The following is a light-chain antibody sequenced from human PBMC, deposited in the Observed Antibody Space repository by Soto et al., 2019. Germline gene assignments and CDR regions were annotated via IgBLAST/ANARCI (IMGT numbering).Light chain of an antibody. CDR1: QSISSY. CDR2: AAS. J-gene: IGKJ1*01. Sequence: DIQMTQSPSSLSASVGDRVTITCRASQSISSYLNWYQQKPGKAPKLLIYAASSLQSGVPSRFSVSGSMTYFTLIISSQQNEELATDYFQQSYSTTWTFVQGTKVEIK. V-gene: IGKV1-39*01. CDR3: QQSYSTTWT.